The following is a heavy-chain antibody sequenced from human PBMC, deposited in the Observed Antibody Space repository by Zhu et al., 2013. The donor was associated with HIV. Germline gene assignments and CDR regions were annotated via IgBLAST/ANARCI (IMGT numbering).Heavy chain of an antibody. CDR2: IIPIFGTA. V-gene: IGHV1-69*06. Sequence: QVQLVQSGAEVKKPGSSVKVSCKASGGTFSSYAISWVRQAPGQGLEWMGGIIPIFGTANYAQKFQGRVTITADKSTSTAYMELSSLRSEDTAVYYCARDRYSGSYNGPYHDYWGQGTLVTVSS. CDR1: GGTFSSYA. CDR3: ARDRYSGSYNGPYHDY. J-gene: IGHJ4*02. D-gene: IGHD1-26*01.